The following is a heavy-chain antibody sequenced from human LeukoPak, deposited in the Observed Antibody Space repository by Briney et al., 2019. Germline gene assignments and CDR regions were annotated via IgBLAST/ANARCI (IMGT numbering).Heavy chain of an antibody. D-gene: IGHD3-3*01. CDR1: GYTFTSYD. Sequence: GASVKVSCKASGYTFTSYDINWVRQATGQGLEWMGWMNPNSGNTGYAQKFQGRVTMTRNTSISTAYMELSSLRSEDTAVYYCASTYYDFWSGYPLSFDIWGQGTMVTVSS. CDR3: ASTYYDFWSGYPLSFDI. CDR2: MNPNSGNT. V-gene: IGHV1-8*01. J-gene: IGHJ3*02.